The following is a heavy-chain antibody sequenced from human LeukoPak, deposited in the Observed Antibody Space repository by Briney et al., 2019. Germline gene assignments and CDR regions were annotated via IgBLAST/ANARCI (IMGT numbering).Heavy chain of an antibody. V-gene: IGHV4-4*09. D-gene: IGHD3-10*01. CDR2: IHNSGTT. Sequence: SETLSLTCSLSIGSIGSYYWSWIRQPPGKGLEWIALIHNSGTTNYNPSLKSRVTLSLDTSKKRLSLKLNSVTAADTAVYYCAIGSYPCQYWGQGTLVTVSS. CDR1: IGSIGSYY. CDR3: AIGSYPCQY. J-gene: IGHJ4*02.